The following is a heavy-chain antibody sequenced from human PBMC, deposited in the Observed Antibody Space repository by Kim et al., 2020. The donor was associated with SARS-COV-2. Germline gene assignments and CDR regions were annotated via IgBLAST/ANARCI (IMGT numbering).Heavy chain of an antibody. CDR3: ARAFGGWDIAARPYYYYMDV. D-gene: IGHD6-6*01. V-gene: IGHV4-59*01. CDR1: GGSISSYY. CDR2: IYYSGST. Sequence: SETLSLTCTVSGGSISSYYWSWIRQPPGKGLEWIGYIYYSGSTNYNPSLKSRVTISVDTSKNQFSLKLSSVTAADTAVYYCARAFGGWDIAARPYYYYMDVWGKGTTVTVSS. J-gene: IGHJ6*03.